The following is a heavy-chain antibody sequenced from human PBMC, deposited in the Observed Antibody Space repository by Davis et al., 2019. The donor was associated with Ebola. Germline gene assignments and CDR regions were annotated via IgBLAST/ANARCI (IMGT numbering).Heavy chain of an antibody. D-gene: IGHD4-11*01. J-gene: IGHJ6*04. CDR2: ISAYNGNT. CDR1: GYTFTSYG. V-gene: IGHV1-18*01. Sequence: ASVKVSCKASGYTFTSYGISWMRQAPGQGLEWMGWISAYNGNTNYAQKLQGRVTMTTDTSTSTAYMELRSLRSDDTAVYYCARCLGDYTTLYFYGMDVWGKGTTVTVSS. CDR3: ARCLGDYTTLYFYGMDV.